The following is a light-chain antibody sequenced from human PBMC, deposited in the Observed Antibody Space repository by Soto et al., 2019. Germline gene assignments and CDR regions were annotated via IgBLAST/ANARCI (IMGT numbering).Light chain of an antibody. CDR3: MQGTHWPIT. CDR1: QSLVHSDGIAY. CDR2: KVS. J-gene: IGKJ5*01. V-gene: IGKV2-30*02. Sequence: DVVMTQSPLSLPVTLGQPASISCRSNQSLVHSDGIAYFSWFQQRPGRSPRSLIYKVSNRDSGVPARFSGSGSGTDFVLKISRVEAEDVGVYYCMQGTHWPITFGQGTRLEIK.